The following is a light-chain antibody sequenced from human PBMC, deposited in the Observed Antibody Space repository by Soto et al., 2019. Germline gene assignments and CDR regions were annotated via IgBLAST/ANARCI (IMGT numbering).Light chain of an antibody. CDR2: EGS. Sequence: QSVLTQPASVSGSPGQSITISCTGTSSDVGSYNLVSWYQQHPGKAPKLMIYEGSKRPSGVSNRFSGSKSGNTASLTVSGLHAEDEADYYCCSYAGSSPDGVVFGGGTKLTVL. J-gene: IGLJ2*01. CDR3: CSYAGSSPDGVV. CDR1: SSDVGSYNL. V-gene: IGLV2-23*01.